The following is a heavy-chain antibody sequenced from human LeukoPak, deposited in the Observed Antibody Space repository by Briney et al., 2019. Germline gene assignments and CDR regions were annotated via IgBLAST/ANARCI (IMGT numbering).Heavy chain of an antibody. CDR1: GGTFSSYA. Sequence: SVKVSCKASGGTFSSYAISWVRQAPGQGLEWMGRIIPILGTANYAQKFQGRVTITADKSTSTAYMELSSLRSEDTAVYYCARVGCSSTSCSFDYWGQGTLVTVSS. J-gene: IGHJ4*02. D-gene: IGHD2-2*01. V-gene: IGHV1-69*04. CDR2: IIPILGTA. CDR3: ARVGCSSTSCSFDY.